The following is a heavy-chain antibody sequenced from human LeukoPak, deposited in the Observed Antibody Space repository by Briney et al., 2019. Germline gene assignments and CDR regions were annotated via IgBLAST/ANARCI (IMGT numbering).Heavy chain of an antibody. CDR3: ARLRYSYGYRYFDY. V-gene: IGHV5-51*01. Sequence: GESLKISCKHSEYSFPNYCIGWVRQMPGKGLEWMGIIYPDDSDTRYSPSFQGQVTISADRSISTAYLQWSSLKASDTAMYYCARLRYSYGYRYFDYWGQGTLVTVSS. J-gene: IGHJ4*02. CDR1: EYSFPNYC. CDR2: IYPDDSDT. D-gene: IGHD5-18*01.